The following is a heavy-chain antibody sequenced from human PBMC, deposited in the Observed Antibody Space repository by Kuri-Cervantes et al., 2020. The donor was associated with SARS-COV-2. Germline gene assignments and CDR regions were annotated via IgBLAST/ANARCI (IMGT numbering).Heavy chain of an antibody. CDR3: AGDHYYYYYMDV. D-gene: IGHD3-10*01. CDR2: ISYDGSNK. J-gene: IGHJ6*03. Sequence: GGSLRLSCAASGFTFSSYAMHWVRQAPGKGLEWVAVISYDGSNKYYAGSVKGRFTISRDNSKNTLYLQMNSLRAEDTAVYYCAGDHYYYYYMDVWGKGTTVTVSS. CDR1: GFTFSSYA. V-gene: IGHV3-30-3*01.